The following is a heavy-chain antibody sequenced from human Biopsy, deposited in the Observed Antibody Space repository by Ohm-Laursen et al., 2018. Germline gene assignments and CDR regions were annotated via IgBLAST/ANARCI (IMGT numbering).Heavy chain of an antibody. V-gene: IGHV1-69*13. CDR1: GGTFTNYA. J-gene: IGHJ4*02. CDR2: IIPIFGTA. D-gene: IGHD1-1*01. Sequence: GASVKVSCKASGGTFTNYAISWVRQAPGQGLEWMGGIIPIFGTANYAQKFQGRVTITADESTSTAYVELSSLRSDDTAVYYCAADINVWNVNYWGQGTQVTVSS. CDR3: AADINVWNVNY.